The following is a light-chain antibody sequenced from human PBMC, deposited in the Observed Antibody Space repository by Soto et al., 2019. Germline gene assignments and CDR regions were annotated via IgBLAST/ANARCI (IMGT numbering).Light chain of an antibody. V-gene: IGKV1-6*01. Sequence: AIHMTPSPSSLSASDGDRVNITCRASQGIRNDLGWYQQKPGKAPKLLIYAASSLQSGVPSRFSGSGSGTDFTLTISSLQPEDFATYYCLQDYNYPPAFGQGTKVDIK. CDR2: AAS. CDR3: LQDYNYPPA. J-gene: IGKJ1*01. CDR1: QGIRND.